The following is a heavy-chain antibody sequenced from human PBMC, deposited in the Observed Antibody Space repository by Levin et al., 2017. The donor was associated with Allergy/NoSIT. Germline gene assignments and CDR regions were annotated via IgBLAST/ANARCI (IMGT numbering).Heavy chain of an antibody. Sequence: RSSETLSLTCSVSGGSITSYYWSWIRQPPGKGLEWIGYIYYSGSTNYNPSLKSRVIISVDMSKNQFSLKLRSVTAADTAVYYCARFNPDHDAFDIWGQGKMVTVSS. D-gene: IGHD1-14*01. CDR1: GGSITSYY. J-gene: IGHJ3*02. CDR3: ARFNPDHDAFDI. V-gene: IGHV4-59*01. CDR2: IYYSGST.